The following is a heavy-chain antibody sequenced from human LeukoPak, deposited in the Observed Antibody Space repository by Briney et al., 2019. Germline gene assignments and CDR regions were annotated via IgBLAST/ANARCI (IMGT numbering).Heavy chain of an antibody. J-gene: IGHJ4*02. Sequence: PGRSLRLSCAASGFTFSSYWMHWVRQVPGKGLVWVSRINSDGNSTTYADSVKGRFTISRDNAKNTLYLQMNSLRAEDTAVYYCVRAAAIAVAGTSLLRYWGQGTLVTVSS. V-gene: IGHV3-74*01. CDR3: VRAAAIAVAGTSLLRY. D-gene: IGHD6-19*01. CDR1: GFTFSSYW. CDR2: INSDGNST.